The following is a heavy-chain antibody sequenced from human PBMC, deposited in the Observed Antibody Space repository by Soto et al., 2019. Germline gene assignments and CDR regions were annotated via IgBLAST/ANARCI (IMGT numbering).Heavy chain of an antibody. V-gene: IGHV3-66*01. CDR3: ARESDILTGFPMDV. J-gene: IGHJ6*02. D-gene: IGHD3-9*01. Sequence: QPGGSLRLSCAASGFTVSSSYMTWVRQAPGKGLEWVSVIYRAGTTYYADSVKGRFTISRDNFNNTMYLQMSSLRAEDTAVYYCARESDILTGFPMDVWGQGTTVTVSS. CDR1: GFTVSSSY. CDR2: IYRAGTT.